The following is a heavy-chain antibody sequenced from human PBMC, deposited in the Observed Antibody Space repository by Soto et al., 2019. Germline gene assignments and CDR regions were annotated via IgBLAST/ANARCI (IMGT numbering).Heavy chain of an antibody. D-gene: IGHD5-12*01. CDR1: GFTFSNAW. V-gene: IGHV3-15*01. J-gene: IGHJ4*02. Sequence: GGSLRLSCAASGFTFSNAWMSWVRQAPGKGLEWVGRIKSKTDGGTTDYAEPVKGRFTISRDDSKNTLYLQMNSLKTEDTAVYYCTANSGYDFIDDVDYWGQGTLVTVSS. CDR3: TANSGYDFIDDVDY. CDR2: IKSKTDGGTT.